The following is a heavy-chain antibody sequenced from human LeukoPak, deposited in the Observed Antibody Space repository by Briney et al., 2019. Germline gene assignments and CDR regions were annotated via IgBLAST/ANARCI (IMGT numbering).Heavy chain of an antibody. Sequence: ASVKVSCKASGYTFTSYGISWVRQAPGQGLEWMGWISAYNGNTNYAQKLQGRVTMTTDTSTSTAYMELRSLRSEDTAVYYCATDGVMRSGTVPTPGWYFDLWGRGTLVTVSS. CDR1: GYTFTSYG. CDR3: ATDGVMRSGTVPTPGWYFDL. D-gene: IGHD4-23*01. CDR2: ISAYNGNT. J-gene: IGHJ2*01. V-gene: IGHV1-18*01.